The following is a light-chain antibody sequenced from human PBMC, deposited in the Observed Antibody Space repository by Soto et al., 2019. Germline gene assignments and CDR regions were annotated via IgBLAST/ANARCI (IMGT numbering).Light chain of an antibody. CDR1: QAVNTR. J-gene: IGKJ1*01. V-gene: IGKV3-11*01. CDR3: HQRQSWPRT. CDR2: LAS. Sequence: EIVLTQSPATLSSFPGDRVTLSCRASQAVNTRLAWYQHKPGQAPRLLIYLASNRAAGVPARFSGSGSGTDFTLTTSNVEPEDFAVYYCHQRQSWPRTFGQGTTVDIK.